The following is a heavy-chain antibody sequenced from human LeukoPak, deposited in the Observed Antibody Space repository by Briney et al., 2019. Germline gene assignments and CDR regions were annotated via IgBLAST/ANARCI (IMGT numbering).Heavy chain of an antibody. CDR3: AKDKGWGYSAYDCYGMDV. Sequence: GGSLRLSCAASGFTFSSYAMSWVRQAPGKGLEWVSAISGSGSSTYYADSVKGRFTISRDNSKNTLYLQMDSLRAEDTAVYYCAKDKGWGYSAYDCYGMDVWGQGTTVTVSS. CDR2: ISGSGSST. J-gene: IGHJ6*02. CDR1: GFTFSSYA. V-gene: IGHV3-23*01. D-gene: IGHD1-26*01.